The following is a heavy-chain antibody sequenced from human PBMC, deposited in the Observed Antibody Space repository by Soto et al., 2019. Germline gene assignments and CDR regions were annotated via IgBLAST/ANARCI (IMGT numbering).Heavy chain of an antibody. V-gene: IGHV3-23*01. CDR2: ISGSGGST. D-gene: IGHD6-19*01. Sequence: GGSLRLSWAASGFTFSSYAMSWVRQAPGKGLEWVSAISGSGGSTYYEDSVKGRFTISRDNSKNTLYLQMNSLRAEDTAVYYCAKGREWGSSGWYDDYYYGMDVWGQGTTVTVSS. J-gene: IGHJ6*02. CDR3: AKGREWGSSGWYDDYYYGMDV. CDR1: GFTFSSYA.